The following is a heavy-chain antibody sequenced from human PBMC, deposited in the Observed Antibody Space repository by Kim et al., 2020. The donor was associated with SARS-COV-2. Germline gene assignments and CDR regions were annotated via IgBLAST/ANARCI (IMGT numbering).Heavy chain of an antibody. V-gene: IGHV5-10-1*01. Sequence: NSSPSFQGHVTISADKSINTAYLQWSSLKASDTAMYYCARLRNTLVPFDPWGQGTLVTVSS. CDR3: ARLRNTLVPFDP. J-gene: IGHJ5*02.